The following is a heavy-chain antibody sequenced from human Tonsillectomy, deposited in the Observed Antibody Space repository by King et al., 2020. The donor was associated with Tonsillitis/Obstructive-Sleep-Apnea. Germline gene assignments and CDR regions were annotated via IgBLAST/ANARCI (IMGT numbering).Heavy chain of an antibody. J-gene: IGHJ5*02. CDR3: AIWDSMGGVVKFDWFDP. CDR2: FDPEDGET. D-gene: IGHD3-3*01. Sequence: VPLVESGAEVKKPGASVKVSCKVSGYTLTELSMHWVRPAPGKGLEWMGGFDPEDGETIYAQKFQGRVTMTEDTSTDTAYMELSSLRSEDTAVYYCAIWDSMGGVVKFDWFDPWGQGTLVTVSS. CDR1: GYTLTELS. V-gene: IGHV1-24*01.